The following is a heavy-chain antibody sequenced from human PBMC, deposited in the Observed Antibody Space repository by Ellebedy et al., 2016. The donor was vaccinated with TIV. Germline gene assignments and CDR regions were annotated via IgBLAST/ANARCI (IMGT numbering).Heavy chain of an antibody. D-gene: IGHD6-19*01. CDR3: ARGRMSAGAVAGNLPPFDY. CDR2: MNPNSGNT. J-gene: IGHJ4*02. V-gene: IGHV1-8*01. CDR1: GYTFTSYD. Sequence: ASVKVSXXASGYTFTSYDINWVRQATGQGLEWMGWMNPNSGNTGYAQKFQGRVTMTRDTSTSTVYMELSSLRSEDTAVYYCARGRMSAGAVAGNLPPFDYWGQGIPVTVSS.